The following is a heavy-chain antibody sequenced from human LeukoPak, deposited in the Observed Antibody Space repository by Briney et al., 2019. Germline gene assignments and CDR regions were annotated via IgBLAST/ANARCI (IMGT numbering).Heavy chain of an antibody. D-gene: IGHD3-16*01. J-gene: IGHJ4*02. CDR3: AREGDMSCFDY. Sequence: SGGSLRLSCAASGFTFRSYSVNWVRQAPGKGLEWISYISNSGSTIYYADSVKGRFTISRDNAKNSLYQQMDSLRAEDTAVYYCAREGDMSCFDYWGQGTLVTVSS. V-gene: IGHV3-48*01. CDR1: GFTFRSYS. CDR2: ISNSGSTI.